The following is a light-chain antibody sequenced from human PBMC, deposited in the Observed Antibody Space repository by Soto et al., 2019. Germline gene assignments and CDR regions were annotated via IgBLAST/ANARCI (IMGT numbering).Light chain of an antibody. J-gene: IGKJ4*01. V-gene: IGKV1-33*01. CDR2: DSS. CDR3: QQYDNLPLLLT. CDR1: QDISNY. Sequence: DIQMTQSPSSLSASVGDRVTITCQASQDISNYLNWYQQKPGKAPKLLIYDSSNSETGVPSRFSGSGSGTDFTFTISSLQPEDIASYYCQQYDNLPLLLTCGGGTKVEIK.